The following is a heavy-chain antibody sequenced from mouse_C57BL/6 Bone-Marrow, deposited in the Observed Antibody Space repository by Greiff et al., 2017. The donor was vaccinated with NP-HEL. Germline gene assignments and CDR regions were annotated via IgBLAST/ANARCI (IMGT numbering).Heavy chain of an antibody. V-gene: IGHV8-12*01. CDR3: ARRAVTGFYAMDY. J-gene: IGHJ4*01. D-gene: IGHD4-1*01. CDR2: IYWDDDK. CDR1: GFSLSTSGMG. Sequence: QVTLKVCGPGILQSSQTLSLTCSFSGFSLSTSGMGVSWIRQPSGKGLEWLAHIYWDDDKRYNPSLKRRLTISKDTSRNQVFLKITSVDTADTATYYCARRAVTGFYAMDYWGQGTSVTVSS.